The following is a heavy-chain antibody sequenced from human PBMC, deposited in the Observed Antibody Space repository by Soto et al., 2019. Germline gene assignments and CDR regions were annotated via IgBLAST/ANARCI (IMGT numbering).Heavy chain of an antibody. CDR1: GGTFSSYA. CDR3: ARGRWELPYIDY. Sequence: GASVKVSCKASGGTFSSYAISWVRQAPGQGLEWMGGIIPIFGTANYAQKFQGRVTITADESTSTAYMELSSLRSEDTAVYYCARGRWELPYIDYWGQGTLVTVSS. J-gene: IGHJ4*02. CDR2: IIPIFGTA. D-gene: IGHD1-26*01. V-gene: IGHV1-69*13.